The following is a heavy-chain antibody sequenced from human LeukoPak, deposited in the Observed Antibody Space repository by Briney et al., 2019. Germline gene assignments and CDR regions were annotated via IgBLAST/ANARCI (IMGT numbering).Heavy chain of an antibody. D-gene: IGHD3-10*01. J-gene: IGHJ4*02. CDR3: ARGFVGSGSYSLFDY. V-gene: IGHV4-30-2*01. CDR2: MYHSGST. CDR1: GGSLSSGGYS. Sequence: SETLSLTCAVSGGSLSSGGYSWSWIRQPPGKGLEWIGDMYHSGSTYYNPSLKSRVTISVDRSKNQFSLKLNSVTAADTAVYYCARGFVGSGSYSLFDYWGQGTLVTVSS.